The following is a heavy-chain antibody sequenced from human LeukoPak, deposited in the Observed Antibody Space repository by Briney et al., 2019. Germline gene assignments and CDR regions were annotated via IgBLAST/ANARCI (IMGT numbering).Heavy chain of an antibody. J-gene: IGHJ3*02. D-gene: IGHD2-8*02. CDR1: GFTFSNYA. Sequence: GGSLRLSCVASGFTFSNYAMNWVRQAPGKGLEWVSVISGSGDSAYYADSVKGRFTISRDSSKNTLYLQMNSLRAEDTAIYYCAKFSATSVLVVYATGSAASDIWGQGTMVTVSS. CDR3: AKFSATSVLVVYATGSAASDI. V-gene: IGHV3-23*01. CDR2: ISGSGDSA.